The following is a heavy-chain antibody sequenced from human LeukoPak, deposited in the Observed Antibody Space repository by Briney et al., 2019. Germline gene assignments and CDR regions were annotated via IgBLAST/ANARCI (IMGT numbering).Heavy chain of an antibody. J-gene: IGHJ3*02. D-gene: IGHD4-17*01. V-gene: IGHV4-59*01. CDR2: IYYSGST. CDR1: GGSFSGYY. CDR3: ARVRDYLDAFDI. Sequence: PSETLSLTCAVYGGSFSGYYWSWIRQPPGKGLEWIGYIYYSGSTNYNPSLKSRVTISVDTSKNQFSLKLSSVTAADTAVYYCARVRDYLDAFDIWGQGTMVTVSS.